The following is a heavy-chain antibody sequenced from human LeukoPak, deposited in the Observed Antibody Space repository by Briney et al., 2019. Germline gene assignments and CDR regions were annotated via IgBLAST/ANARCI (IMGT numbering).Heavy chain of an antibody. J-gene: IGHJ4*02. CDR3: ATSVTIRISMIVVVFDY. CDR2: SNPNSGGT. Sequence: ASVKVSCKASGYAFTVYYMHWARQAPGQGLEWMGWSNPNSGGTNYAKKFQGSVTMTRHTSIRPAYMELRRPLSQDTAVYYCATSVTIRISMIVVVFDYWGQGTLVTVSS. D-gene: IGHD3-22*01. CDR1: GYAFTVYY. V-gene: IGHV1-2*02.